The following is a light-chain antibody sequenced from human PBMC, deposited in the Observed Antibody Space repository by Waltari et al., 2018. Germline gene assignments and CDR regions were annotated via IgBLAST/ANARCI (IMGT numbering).Light chain of an antibody. V-gene: IGKV3D-15*01. Sequence: EIVMTQSPATLSVSPGERATLSCRASQSVSSNLAWYQQKPGLAPRLLIYGAATRATGIPARFSGSGSGTEFTLTISSLQSEDFAVYYCQQYNNWPPYTFGQ. CDR1: QSVSSN. CDR2: GAA. J-gene: IGKJ2*01. CDR3: QQYNNWPPYT.